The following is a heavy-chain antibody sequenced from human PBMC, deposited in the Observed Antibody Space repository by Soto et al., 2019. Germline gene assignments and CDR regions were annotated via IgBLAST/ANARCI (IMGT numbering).Heavy chain of an antibody. V-gene: IGHV4-4*07. Sequence: SETLSLTCTVSGDSFSGYYWSWIRQPAGKGLEWIGRAYTSGNTDYNPSLKSRVTVSVDTSKRQFSLKLSSVTAADTAVYYCAREAAETVGDGYWCGPWGQGTLVTVSS. D-gene: IGHD6-13*01. J-gene: IGHJ5*02. CDR2: AYTSGNT. CDR1: GDSFSGYY. CDR3: AREAAETVGDGYWCGP.